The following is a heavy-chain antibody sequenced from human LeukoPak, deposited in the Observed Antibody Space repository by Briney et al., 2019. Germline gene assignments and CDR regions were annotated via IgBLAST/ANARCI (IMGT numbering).Heavy chain of an antibody. CDR1: GASISSVY. CDR2: IYYSGST. V-gene: IGHV4-59*01. Sequence: SETLSLTCTVSGASISSVYWTWIRQPPGMGLEWIGYIYYSGSTNYNPSLKSRVTMSVDTSRNQFSLDLPSVTAADSAVYYCARYLRQPGTFYLDHWGQGTLVTVSS. J-gene: IGHJ4*02. CDR3: ARYLRQPGTFYLDH. D-gene: IGHD3-16*01.